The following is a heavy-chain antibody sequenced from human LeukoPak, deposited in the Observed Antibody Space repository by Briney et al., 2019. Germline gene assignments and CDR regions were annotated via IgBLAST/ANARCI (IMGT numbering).Heavy chain of an antibody. J-gene: IGHJ6*03. CDR3: ARGAGVRRYYYYYYMDV. Sequence: SGTLSLTCAVSGGSISSSNWWSWVRQPPGKGLEWIGEINHSGSTNYNPSLKSRVTISVDTSKNQFSLKLSSVTAADTAVYYCARGAGVRRYYYYYYMDVWGKGTTVTVSS. D-gene: IGHD6-13*01. V-gene: IGHV4-4*02. CDR1: GGSISSSNW. CDR2: INHSGST.